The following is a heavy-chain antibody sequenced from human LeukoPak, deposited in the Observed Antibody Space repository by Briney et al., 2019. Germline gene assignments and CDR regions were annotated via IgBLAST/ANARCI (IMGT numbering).Heavy chain of an antibody. J-gene: IGHJ4*02. CDR3: AKDAKSQQQVPEAFDY. Sequence: GGSLRLSCAASGFTFSSYGMHWVRQAPGKGLEWVAFIRYDGSNKYYADSVKGRFTISRDNSKNTLYLQMNSLRAEDTAVYYCAKDAKSQQQVPEAFDYWGQGTLVTVSS. D-gene: IGHD6-13*01. V-gene: IGHV3-30*02. CDR2: IRYDGSNK. CDR1: GFTFSSYG.